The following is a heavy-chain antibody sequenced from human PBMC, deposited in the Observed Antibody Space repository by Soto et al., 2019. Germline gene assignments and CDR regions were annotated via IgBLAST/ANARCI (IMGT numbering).Heavy chain of an antibody. CDR1: GDRLTDLS. CDR3: ATRVGDY. CDR2: FDPEDGET. J-gene: IGHJ4*02. V-gene: IGHV1-24*01. Sequence: GTSVKLSCEVCGDRLTDLSMHWVRQAPGKGLEWMGGFDPEDGETIYAQKFQGRVTMTEDTSTDTAYMELSSLRSEDTAVYYCATRVGDYWGQGTLVTVSS.